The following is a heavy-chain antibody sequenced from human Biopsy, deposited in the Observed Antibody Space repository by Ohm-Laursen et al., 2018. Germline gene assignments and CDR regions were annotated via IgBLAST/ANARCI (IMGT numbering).Heavy chain of an antibody. V-gene: IGHV4-38-2*01. CDR2: IYHSGST. CDR1: GYSISSGYY. J-gene: IGHJ4*02. CDR3: ARGKALKSFDY. Sequence: SDTLSLTCAVSGYSISSGYYWGWIRQPPGKGLEWIGSIYHSGSTYYNPSLKSRFTISVDTSKNQFSLKLSSVTAADTAGYYCARGKALKSFDYWGQGTLVAVSS.